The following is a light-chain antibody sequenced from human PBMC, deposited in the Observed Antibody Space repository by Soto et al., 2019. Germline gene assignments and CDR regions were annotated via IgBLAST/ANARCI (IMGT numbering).Light chain of an antibody. CDR2: LGD. CDR3: AAWDDNLNAYV. Sequence: QSVLTQPPSASSTPGQTVTISCSGSTSNIGTFYVYWYQHLPGPAPKLLIYLGDQRASGVSDRFSGSKSGTSASLAINGLRSDDEADYYCAAWDDNLNAYVFGSGTKVTVL. J-gene: IGLJ1*01. CDR1: TSNIGTFY. V-gene: IGLV1-47*02.